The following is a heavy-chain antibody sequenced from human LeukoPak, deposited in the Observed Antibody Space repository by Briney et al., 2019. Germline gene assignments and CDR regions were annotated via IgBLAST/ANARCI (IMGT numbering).Heavy chain of an antibody. CDR3: AKAYSSGWYY. V-gene: IGHV3-43*02. CDR1: GFTFDDYD. Sequence: GGSLRLSCAASGFTFDDYDMHWVRQAPGKGLEWVSPISGDGGSTYYADSVKGRFTISRDSSKNSLYLQMNSLRTEDTALYYCAKAYSSGWYYWGQGILVTVSS. D-gene: IGHD6-19*01. CDR2: ISGDGGST. J-gene: IGHJ4*02.